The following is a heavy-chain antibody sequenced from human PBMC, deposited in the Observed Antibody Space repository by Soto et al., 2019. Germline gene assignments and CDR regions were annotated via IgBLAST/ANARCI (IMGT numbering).Heavy chain of an antibody. CDR3: ARDLPGSPVFDRVVDI. CDR2: TSYSGTT. Sequence: SETLSLTCTVSGGSLSSYYWSWIRQPPGKGLEWIGYTSYSGTTKFNPSLMSRVTISVDTSKNQFSLSLTSVTTVDTAVYYCARDLPGSPVFDRVVDIWGEGTMVTVAS. J-gene: IGHJ3*02. D-gene: IGHD1-26*01. V-gene: IGHV4-59*01. CDR1: GGSLSSYY.